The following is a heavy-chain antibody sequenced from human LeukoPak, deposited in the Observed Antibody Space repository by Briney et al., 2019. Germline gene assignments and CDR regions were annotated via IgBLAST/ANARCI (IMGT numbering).Heavy chain of an antibody. CDR1: GGTFSSYA. CDR2: IIPIFGTA. J-gene: IGHJ4*02. CDR3: ARDRFVSWRYSYGYGFDY. D-gene: IGHD5-18*01. Sequence: VKVSCKASGGTFSSYAISWVRPAPGQGLEWMGGIIPIFGTAKYAQKFQGRVTITADEATSTAYMELSSLRSEDTAVYYCARDRFVSWRYSYGYGFDYWGQGTLVTVPS. V-gene: IGHV1-69*13.